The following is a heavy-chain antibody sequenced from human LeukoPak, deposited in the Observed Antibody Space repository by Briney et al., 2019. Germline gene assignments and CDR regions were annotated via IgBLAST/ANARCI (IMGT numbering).Heavy chain of an antibody. CDR3: ARGPFLDVRYYDFWRGHYYYMDV. Sequence: PSETLSLTCTVSGGSITSYYWSWIRQPPGKGLEWIGYVYYSGTTTYSPSLKSRVTISIDTSKNQFSLKLSSVTAADTAVYYCARGPFLDVRYYDFWRGHYYYMDVWGKGTTVTVSS. CDR2: VYYSGTT. J-gene: IGHJ6*03. CDR1: GGSITSYY. D-gene: IGHD3-3*01. V-gene: IGHV4-59*12.